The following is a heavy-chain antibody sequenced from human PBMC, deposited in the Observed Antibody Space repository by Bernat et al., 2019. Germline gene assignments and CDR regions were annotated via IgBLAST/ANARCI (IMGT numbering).Heavy chain of an antibody. V-gene: IGHV3-30*01. J-gene: IGHJ5*02. D-gene: IGHD5-12*01. CDR2: ISYDGSNK. CDR1: SFTFSSYA. CDR3: AREGLVATLDH. Sequence: QVQLVESGGGLVQPGRSLRLSCASSSFTFSSYAMHWVRQSPGKGLDWVAVISYDGSNKYYADSVKGRFTISRDNSKNTLYLQMNSLRPADTAVYFCAREGLVATLDHWGQGTLVTVSS.